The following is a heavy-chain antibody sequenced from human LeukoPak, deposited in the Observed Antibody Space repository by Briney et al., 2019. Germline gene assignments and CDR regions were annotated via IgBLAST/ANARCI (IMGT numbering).Heavy chain of an antibody. CDR1: GYTFTGYY. V-gene: IGHV1-2*02. CDR2: INPNSGGT. J-gene: IGHJ4*02. CDR3: ARDLLGYYDSSGSPIDY. D-gene: IGHD3-22*01. Sequence: ASVKVSCKASGYTFTGYYMHWVRQAPGQGLEWMGGINPNSGGTNYAQKFQGRVTMTRDTSISTAYMELSRLRSDDTAVYYCARDLLGYYDSSGSPIDYWGQGTLVTVSS.